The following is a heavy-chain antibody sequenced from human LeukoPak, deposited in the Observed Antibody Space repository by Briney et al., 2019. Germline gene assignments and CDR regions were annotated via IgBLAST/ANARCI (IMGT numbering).Heavy chain of an antibody. CDR1: GGSISSGGYC. D-gene: IGHD3-10*01. J-gene: IGHJ6*03. CDR3: AREVQRGNYYYYMDV. CDR2: IYHSGST. Sequence: PSETLSLTCTVSGGSISSGGYCWSWIRQPPGKGLEWIGYIYHSGSTYYNPSLKSRVTISVDTSKNQFSLKLSSVTAADTAVYYCAREVQRGNYYYYMDVWGKGTTVTVSS. V-gene: IGHV4-30-2*01.